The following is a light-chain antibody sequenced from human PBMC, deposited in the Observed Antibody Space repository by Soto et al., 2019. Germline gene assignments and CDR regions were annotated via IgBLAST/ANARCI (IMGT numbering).Light chain of an antibody. CDR1: QSVSRN. J-gene: IGKJ1*01. CDR3: QHYNNWPRT. V-gene: IGKV3-15*01. CDR2: GAS. Sequence: EIVLTQSPATLSLSPGERATLSCRASQSVSRNLAWYQQKPGQAPRLLIYGASTRATGIPARFSGSGSGTEFTLTISSLQSEDFAVYYCQHYNNWPRTFGQGTKVEIK.